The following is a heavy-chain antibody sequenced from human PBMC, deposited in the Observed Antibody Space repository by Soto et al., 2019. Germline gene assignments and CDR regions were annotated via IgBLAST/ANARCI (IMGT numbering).Heavy chain of an antibody. Sequence: PSETPSLTCAVYGGSFNGYYWSWIRQPPGKGLEWIGEINHSGSTNYNPSLKSRVTISVDTSKNQFSLKLSSVTAADTAVYYCAREGDYSFDYWGQGTLVTVS. D-gene: IGHD4-17*01. V-gene: IGHV4-34*01. CDR3: AREGDYSFDY. J-gene: IGHJ4*02. CDR1: GGSFNGYY. CDR2: INHSGST.